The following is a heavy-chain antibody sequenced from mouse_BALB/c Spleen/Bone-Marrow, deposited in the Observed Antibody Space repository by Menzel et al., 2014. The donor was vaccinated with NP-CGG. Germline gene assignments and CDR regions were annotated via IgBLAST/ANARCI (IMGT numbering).Heavy chain of an antibody. J-gene: IGHJ4*01. D-gene: IGHD2-4*01. CDR3: AREGLRRRAAMDY. CDR1: GFTFXSYA. Sequence: EVQRVESEGGLVKPGGSLKLSCAASGFTFXSYAMSWVRQSPEKRLEWVAEISSGGSYTYYPDTVTGRFTISRDNAKNTLYLEMSSLRSEDTAMYYCAREGLRRRAAMDYWGQGTSVTVSS. CDR2: ISSGGSYT. V-gene: IGHV5-9-4*01.